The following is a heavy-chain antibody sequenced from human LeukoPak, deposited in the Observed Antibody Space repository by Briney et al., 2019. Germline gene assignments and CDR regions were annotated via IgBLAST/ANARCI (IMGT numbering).Heavy chain of an antibody. CDR3: ASLLGG. CDR2: IYSTETT. D-gene: IGHD3-16*01. V-gene: IGHV4-4*07. CDR1: GHSMNQDY. Sequence: PTETLSLTCTVSGHSMNQDYGSWVRQTAGRGLESIGRIYSTETTYYKPPLKSRVTISVATSKNQFSLKLTSVTAADTAVYYCASLLGGWGHGTMVTVSS. J-gene: IGHJ3*01.